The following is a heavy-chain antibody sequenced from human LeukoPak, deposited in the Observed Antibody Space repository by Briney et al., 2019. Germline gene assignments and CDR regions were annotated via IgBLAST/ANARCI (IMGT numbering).Heavy chain of an antibody. CDR3: ARDLYDYVWGSYSPRPFDY. J-gene: IGHJ4*02. Sequence: ASVKVCCKASGYTFTSYGISWVRQAPGQGLEWMGWISAYNGNTNYAQKLQGRVTMTTDTSTSTAYMELRSLRSDDTAVYYCARDLYDYVWGSYSPRPFDYWDQGTLVTVSS. V-gene: IGHV1-18*01. CDR2: ISAYNGNT. CDR1: GYTFTSYG. D-gene: IGHD3-16*01.